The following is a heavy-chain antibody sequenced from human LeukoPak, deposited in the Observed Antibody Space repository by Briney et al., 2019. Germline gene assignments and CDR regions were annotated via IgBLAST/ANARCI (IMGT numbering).Heavy chain of an antibody. CDR1: GYTFTGYY. Sequence: ASVKVSCKASGYTFTGYYMHWVRQAPGQGLEWMGWINPNSGGTNYAQKFQGRVTMTRDTSISTAYMELSRLRSDDTAVYYCARDWWELLHYFDYWGPGTLVTVSS. CDR2: INPNSGGT. D-gene: IGHD1-26*01. CDR3: ARDWWELLHYFDY. J-gene: IGHJ4*02. V-gene: IGHV1-2*02.